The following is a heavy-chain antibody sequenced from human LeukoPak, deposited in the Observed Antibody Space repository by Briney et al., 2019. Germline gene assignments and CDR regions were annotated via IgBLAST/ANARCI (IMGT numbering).Heavy chain of an antibody. D-gene: IGHD1-26*01. J-gene: IGHJ4*02. CDR1: DDSITMYY. CDR2: IYYSGST. Sequence: SETLSLTCSVSDDSITMYYWTWIRQPPGKGLEWIGYIYYSGSTNYNPSLKSRVTISVDTSKNQFSLKLSSVTAADTAVYYCARAREQLYSPFDYWGQGTLVTVSS. V-gene: IGHV4-59*12. CDR3: ARAREQLYSPFDY.